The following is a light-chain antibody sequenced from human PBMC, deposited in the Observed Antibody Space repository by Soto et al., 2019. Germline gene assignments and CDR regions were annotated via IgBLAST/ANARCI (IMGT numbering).Light chain of an antibody. V-gene: IGLV2-14*01. J-gene: IGLJ1*01. Sequence: QSVLTQPASVSGSPGQSITISCTGTSSDVGGYNYVSWYQQHPGKAPKLMIYDVSNRPSGVSNRFSGSKSGNTASLTISGLQAEDEADYYCSSYTSSSTGVFGTGT. CDR2: DVS. CDR3: SSYTSSSTGV. CDR1: SSDVGGYNY.